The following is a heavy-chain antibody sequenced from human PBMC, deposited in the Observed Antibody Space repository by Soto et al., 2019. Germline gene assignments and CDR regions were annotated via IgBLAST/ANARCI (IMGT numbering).Heavy chain of an antibody. V-gene: IGHV1-18*01. CDR1: GYTFTRYY. CDR2: ISTDNGNT. D-gene: IGHD3-22*01. CDR3: ARAPLGIIVAPDF. J-gene: IGHJ4*02. Sequence: ASVKVSCKASGYTFTRYYISWVRQAPGQGLEWMGWISTDNGNTNYAQKLQGRVTMTTDTPTSTAYMELRSLRSDDTAVYYCARAPLGIIVAPDFWGQGTLVTVSS.